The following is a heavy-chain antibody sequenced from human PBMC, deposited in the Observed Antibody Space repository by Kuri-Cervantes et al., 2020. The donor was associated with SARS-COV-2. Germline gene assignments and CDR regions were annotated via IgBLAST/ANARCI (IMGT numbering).Heavy chain of an antibody. CDR3: ARDRGSSGWSWVYYYYGMDV. J-gene: IGHJ6*02. CDR1: GATIRNYA. Sequence: SVKVSCKASGATIRNYAITWVRQAPGQGLEWMGRSIPMFGTAQYAQKFQGRVTIIADESTSTAYMELSSLRSDDTAVYYCARDRGSSGWSWVYYYYGMDVWGQGTTVTVSS. D-gene: IGHD6-19*01. CDR2: SIPMFGTA. V-gene: IGHV1-69*13.